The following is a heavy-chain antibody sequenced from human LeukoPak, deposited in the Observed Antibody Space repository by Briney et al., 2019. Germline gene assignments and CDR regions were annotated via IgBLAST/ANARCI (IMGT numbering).Heavy chain of an antibody. CDR1: GYTFTSQW. Sequence: GESLKISCKASGYTFTSQWIGWVRQMPGKGLEWMGIIFPGDSDTRYSPSFQGQVTISADKSISTAYLQWSSLKASDTAIYYCARHGWDYYDSSGYYKFFNYWGQGTLVTVSS. CDR3: ARHGWDYYDSSGYYKFFNY. D-gene: IGHD3-22*01. CDR2: IFPGDSDT. V-gene: IGHV5-51*01. J-gene: IGHJ4*02.